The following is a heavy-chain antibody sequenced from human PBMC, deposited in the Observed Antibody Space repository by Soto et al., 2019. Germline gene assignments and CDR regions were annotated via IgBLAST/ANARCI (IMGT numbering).Heavy chain of an antibody. D-gene: IGHD6-19*01. Sequence: GGSLRLSCAASGFTFSNYGMHWVRQAPGKGLEWVAVISYDGNNKYYADSVKDRFTISRDNSKNTLYLQMNSLGPEDTALYYCEKERSSRWCDDWGQATLVTVTS. CDR2: ISYDGNNK. CDR3: EKERSSRWCDD. CDR1: GFTFSNYG. J-gene: IGHJ4*02. V-gene: IGHV3-30*18.